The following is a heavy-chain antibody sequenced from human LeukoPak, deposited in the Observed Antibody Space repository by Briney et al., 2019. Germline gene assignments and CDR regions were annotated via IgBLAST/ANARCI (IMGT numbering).Heavy chain of an antibody. J-gene: IGHJ6*03. D-gene: IGHD2-8*01. CDR2: IYYNGRT. CDR1: GASISSSSFY. V-gene: IGHV4-39*07. Sequence: SETLSLTCTVSGASISSSSFYWGWIRQPPGKGLEWIANIYYNGRTYYNPSLKSRVTISVDTSKNQFSLKLSSVTAADTAVYYCARGCRYCTNGVCYYYYYYYMDVWGKGTTVTVSS. CDR3: ARGCRYCTNGVCYYYYYYYMDV.